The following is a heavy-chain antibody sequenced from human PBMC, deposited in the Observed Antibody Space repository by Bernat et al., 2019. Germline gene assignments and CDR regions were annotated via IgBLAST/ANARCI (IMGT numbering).Heavy chain of an antibody. CDR2: INHSGST. J-gene: IGHJ6*02. V-gene: IGHV4-34*01. CDR1: GGSFSGYY. Sequence: QVQLQQWGAGLLKPSETLSLTCAVYGGSFSGYYLSWIRQPPGKGLEWIGEINHSGSTNYNPSLKSRVTISVDTSKNQFSLKLGSVTAADTAVYYCARDSSMPMDVWGQGTTVTVSS. CDR3: ARDSSMPMDV. D-gene: IGHD2/OR15-2a*01.